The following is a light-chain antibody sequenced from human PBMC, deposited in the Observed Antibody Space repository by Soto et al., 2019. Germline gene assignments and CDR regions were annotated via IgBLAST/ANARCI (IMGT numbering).Light chain of an antibody. J-gene: IGLJ2*01. CDR2: DVT. CDR3: SSYTSIIAVV. Sequence: QSALTQPASVSGSPGQSITISCTGTSNDIGAYNYVSWYQQHPGKAPKLLIYDVTHRPSGVSDRFSGSKSGRTASLTISGLQPEDEADYYCSSYTSIIAVVFGGGTKPTVL. CDR1: SNDIGAYNY. V-gene: IGLV2-14*03.